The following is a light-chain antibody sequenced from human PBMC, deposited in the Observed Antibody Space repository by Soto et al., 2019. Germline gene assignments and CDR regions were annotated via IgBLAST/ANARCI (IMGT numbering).Light chain of an antibody. J-gene: IGLJ1*01. CDR3: QVWDRSSDHYV. CDR1: NIGSKR. CDR2: EDR. Sequence: SSVMTQPAWVSAAPGQTARIPCGGNNIGSKRVHWYQQKQGQAPVLVVYEDRDRPSGTPERFSGSNSGNTATLTISRVEAEDEADYYCQVWDRSSDHYVFGTGTKLTVL. V-gene: IGLV3-21*02.